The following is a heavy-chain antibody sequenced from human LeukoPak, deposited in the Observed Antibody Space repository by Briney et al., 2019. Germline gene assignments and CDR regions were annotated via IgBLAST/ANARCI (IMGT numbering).Heavy chain of an antibody. CDR1: EFTFSSYG. Sequence: GRSLRLSCAASEFTFSSYGMHWVRQAPGKGLEWVAVISYDGSNKYYADSVKGRFTISRDNSKNTLYLQMNSLRAEDTAVYYCARWYYYDSSGFLYWGQGTLVTVSS. V-gene: IGHV3-30*03. CDR3: ARWYYYDSSGFLY. CDR2: ISYDGSNK. D-gene: IGHD3-22*01. J-gene: IGHJ4*02.